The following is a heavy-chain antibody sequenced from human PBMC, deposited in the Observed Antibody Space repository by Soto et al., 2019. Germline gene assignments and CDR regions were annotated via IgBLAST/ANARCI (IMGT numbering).Heavy chain of an antibody. Sequence: QVQLQQWGAGPLRPLETLSLTCGVSGGSFSGYYWAWIRQSPGKGLEWIGEINDRGSINYNPSLKSRVSISVDTSKNHDSLTLWSVTAADTAVYYCARESHDIFTGPLWVLYFDLWGRGTLVTVSS. D-gene: IGHD3-9*01. J-gene: IGHJ2*01. CDR2: INDRGSI. V-gene: IGHV4-34*01. CDR1: GGSFSGYY. CDR3: ARESHDIFTGPLWVLYFDL.